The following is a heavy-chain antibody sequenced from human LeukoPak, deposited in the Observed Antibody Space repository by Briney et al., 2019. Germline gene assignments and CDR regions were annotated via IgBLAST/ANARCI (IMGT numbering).Heavy chain of an antibody. CDR1: GFTFSSYA. CDR3: ARDSSSGWYHGD. D-gene: IGHD6-19*01. Sequence: GVLRLSCAASGFTFSSYAMSWVRQAPGKGLEWVSAISGSGGSTYYADSVKGRFTISRDNSKNTLYLQMNSLRAEDTAVYYCARDSSSGWYHGDWGQGTLVTVSS. V-gene: IGHV3-23*01. CDR2: ISGSGGST. J-gene: IGHJ4*02.